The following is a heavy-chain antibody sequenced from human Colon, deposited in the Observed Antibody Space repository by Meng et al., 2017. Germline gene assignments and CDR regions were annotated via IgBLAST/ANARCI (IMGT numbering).Heavy chain of an antibody. CDR1: GASVRSPDHQ. CDR3: ARDYWGSLDF. Sequence: QGQLQESGPGLVRPSETLSLTCAVAGASVRSPDHQGGWVRQPPGKGLEWIGYARIDYANTNYNPSLKSRVNVSLDTSKNQFSLNVRSVTAADTAVYYCARDYWGSLDFWGQGILVTVSS. CDR2: ARIDYANT. J-gene: IGHJ4*02. V-gene: IGHV4-61*08. D-gene: IGHD3-16*01.